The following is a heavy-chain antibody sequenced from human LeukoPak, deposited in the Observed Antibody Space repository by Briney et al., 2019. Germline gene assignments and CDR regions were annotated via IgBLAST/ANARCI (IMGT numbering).Heavy chain of an antibody. V-gene: IGHV3-7*01. J-gene: IGHJ3*02. CDR2: IKADGSVN. Sequence: PGGSLRLSCAASEFTFSTFWMSWVRQAPGKGLEWVANIKADGSVNHYVDSMEGRFSISRDNARSSLYLQLNSLRAEDAAVYYCVRDSDYQRNSGGRYAHYDALDIWGHGTMVAVSS. CDR3: VRDSDYQRNSGGRYAHYDALDI. D-gene: IGHD2-21*01. CDR1: EFTFSTFW.